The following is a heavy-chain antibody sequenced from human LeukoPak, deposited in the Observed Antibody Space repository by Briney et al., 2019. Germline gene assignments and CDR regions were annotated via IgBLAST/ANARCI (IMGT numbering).Heavy chain of an antibody. CDR1: GGSISSSSYY. D-gene: IGHD1-26*01. CDR3: ARLSGSYFSFFDY. Sequence: KPSETLSLTCTVSGGSISSSSYYWGWIRQPPGKGLEWIGCIYYSGSTYYNPSLKSRVTISVDTSKNQFSLKLSAVTAADTAVYYRARLSGSYFSFFDYWGQGTLVTVSS. J-gene: IGHJ4*02. V-gene: IGHV4-39*01. CDR2: IYYSGST.